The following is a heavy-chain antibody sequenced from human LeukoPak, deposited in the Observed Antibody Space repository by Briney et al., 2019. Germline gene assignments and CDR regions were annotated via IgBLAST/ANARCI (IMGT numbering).Heavy chain of an antibody. J-gene: IGHJ4*02. D-gene: IGHD4-23*01. CDR2: INHSGRS. CDR1: GGSFSGYY. V-gene: IGHV4-34*01. Sequence: SETLSLTCAVYGGSFSGYYWSWIRQPPGKVLEWIGEINHSGRSKYNPSLKSRVTISVDTSKIQFSLKLSSVTAADTAVYYCARLFYGGNTIIFDYWGQGTLVTVSS. CDR3: ARLFYGGNTIIFDY.